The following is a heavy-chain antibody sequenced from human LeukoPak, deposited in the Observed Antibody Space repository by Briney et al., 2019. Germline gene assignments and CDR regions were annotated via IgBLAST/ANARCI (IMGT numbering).Heavy chain of an antibody. D-gene: IGHD5-12*01. J-gene: IGHJ3*02. CDR3: ARDSPWRAFDI. CDR2: ISESGTTI. Sequence: GGSLRLSCAASRFTFSSYGMNWVRQAPGKGLEWVSHISESGTTIYYADSVKGRFTISRDNTKNSLYLQMNSLRAEDTAIHYCARDSPWRAFDIWGQGTMVTVSS. CDR1: RFTFSSYG. V-gene: IGHV3-48*03.